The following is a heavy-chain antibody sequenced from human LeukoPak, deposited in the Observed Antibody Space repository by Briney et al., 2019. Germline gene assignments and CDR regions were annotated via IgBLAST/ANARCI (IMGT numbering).Heavy chain of an antibody. CDR2: ISSSGSTI. D-gene: IGHD2/OR15-2a*01. CDR3: VISKIYYFDY. J-gene: IGHJ4*02. Sequence: GGSLRLSCAASGFTFSDYYLSWIRPAPGKGLEWVSYISSSGSTIYYADSVKGRFTISRDNAKNSLYLQMNSLRAEDTAVYYCVISKIYYFDYWSQGTLVTVSS. CDR1: GFTFSDYY. V-gene: IGHV3-11*01.